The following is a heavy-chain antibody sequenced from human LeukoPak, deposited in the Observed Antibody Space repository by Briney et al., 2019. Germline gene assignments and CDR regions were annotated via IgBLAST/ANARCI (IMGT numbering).Heavy chain of an antibody. CDR3: ARNRGSGSYQYFDY. V-gene: IGHV3-20*04. Sequence: GGSLRLSCAASGFTFDDYGMSWVRQAPGKGLEWVSGINWNGGSTGYADSVKGRFTTSRDNAKNSLYLQMNSLRAEDTALYYCARNRGSGSYQYFDYWGQGTLVTVSS. CDR2: INWNGGST. CDR1: GFTFDDYG. D-gene: IGHD3-10*01. J-gene: IGHJ4*02.